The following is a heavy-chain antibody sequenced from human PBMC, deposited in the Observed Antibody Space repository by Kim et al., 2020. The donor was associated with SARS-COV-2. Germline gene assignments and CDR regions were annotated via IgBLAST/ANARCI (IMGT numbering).Heavy chain of an antibody. J-gene: IGHJ6*02. D-gene: IGHD3-16*01. Sequence: SETLSITCTVSGGSISSGGYYWSWIRQHPGKGLEWIGYIYYSGSTYYNPSLKSRVTISVDTSKNQFSLKLSSVTAADTAVYYCARDARGSYYYYGMDVWGQGTTVTVSS. CDR3: ARDARGSYYYYGMDV. CDR2: IYYSGST. CDR1: GGSISSGGYY. V-gene: IGHV4-31*03.